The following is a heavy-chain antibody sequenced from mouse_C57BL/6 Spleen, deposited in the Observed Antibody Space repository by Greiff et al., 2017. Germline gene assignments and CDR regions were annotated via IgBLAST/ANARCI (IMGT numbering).Heavy chain of an antibody. J-gene: IGHJ4*01. CDR1: GFTFSSYT. D-gene: IGHD1-1*02. CDR3: ARRGGTGAMDY. CDR2: ISGGGGNT. Sequence: EVMLVESGGGLVKPGGSLKLSCAASGFTFSSYTMSWVRQTPEKRLEWVATISGGGGNTYYPDSVKGRFTISRDNAKNTLYLQMSSLRSEDTALYYCARRGGTGAMDYWGQGTSVTVSS. V-gene: IGHV5-9*01.